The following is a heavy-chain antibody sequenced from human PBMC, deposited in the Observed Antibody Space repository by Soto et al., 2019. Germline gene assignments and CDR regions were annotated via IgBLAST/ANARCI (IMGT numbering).Heavy chain of an antibody. Sequence: SETLSLTCTVSGGSISKSNYFWGWIRQAPGKGLEWIASILYTGTTSYNSSLKSRVAISVDTSKNQFSLKLNSVTAADTAVYYCARLGWGNGDSDYWGQGTLVTVSS. CDR3: ARLGWGNGDSDY. V-gene: IGHV4-39*01. J-gene: IGHJ4*02. CDR2: ILYTGTT. CDR1: GGSISKSNYF. D-gene: IGHD2-21*01.